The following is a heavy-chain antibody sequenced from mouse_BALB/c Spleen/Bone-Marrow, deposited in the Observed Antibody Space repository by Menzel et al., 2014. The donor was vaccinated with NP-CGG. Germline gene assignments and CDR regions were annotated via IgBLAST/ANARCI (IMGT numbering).Heavy chain of an antibody. D-gene: IGHD1-1*01. Sequence: EVHLVESGPGLVKPSQSLSLTCSVTGYSITSGYYWNWIRQFPGNKLEWMGYISYDGSNNYNPSLKNRISITRDTSKNQFFLKLNSVTTEDTATYYCAREDGSSFFDYWGQGTTLTVSS. CDR2: ISYDGSN. J-gene: IGHJ2*01. V-gene: IGHV3-6*02. CDR3: AREDGSSFFDY. CDR1: GYSITSGYY.